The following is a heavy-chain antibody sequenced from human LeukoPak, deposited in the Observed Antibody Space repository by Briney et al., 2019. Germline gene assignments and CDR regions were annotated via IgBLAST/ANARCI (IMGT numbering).Heavy chain of an antibody. CDR2: IYYSGST. V-gene: IGHV4-59*01. CDR3: ARDRRGYYDSSGFTTDAFDI. Sequence: SETLSLTCTVSGGSISSYYWSWIRQPPGKRLEWIGYIYYSGSTNYNPSLKSRVTISVDTSKNQFSLKLSSVTAADTAVYYCARDRRGYYDSSGFTTDAFDIWGQGTMVTVSS. D-gene: IGHD3-22*01. J-gene: IGHJ3*02. CDR1: GGSISSYY.